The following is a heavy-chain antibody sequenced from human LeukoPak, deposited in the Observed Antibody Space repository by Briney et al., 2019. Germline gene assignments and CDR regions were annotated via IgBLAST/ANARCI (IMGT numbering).Heavy chain of an antibody. CDR2: IYPGDSDT. Sequence: KLGESLKISCKGPGYSFTSYWIGWVRQMPGKGLEWMGIIYPGDSDTRYSPSFQGQVTISADKSISTAYLQWSSLKASDTAMYYCARQNRGDNYDILTGYQTINWFDPWGQGTLVTVSS. CDR3: ARQNRGDNYDILTGYQTINWFDP. D-gene: IGHD3-9*01. CDR1: GYSFTSYW. V-gene: IGHV5-51*01. J-gene: IGHJ5*02.